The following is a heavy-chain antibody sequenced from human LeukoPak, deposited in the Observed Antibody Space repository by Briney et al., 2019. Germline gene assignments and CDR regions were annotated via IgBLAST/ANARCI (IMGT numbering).Heavy chain of an antibody. CDR3: ARVIADYYGDYDSRSWSLDY. V-gene: IGHV1-18*01. CDR2: ISAYNGNT. CDR1: GYSFTSYG. Sequence: ASVKVSCKASGYSFTSYGITWVRQAPGQGLEWMGWISAYNGNTNYAQKLQGRVTMTTDTSTSTAYMELRSLRSDDTAVYYCARVIADYYGDYDSRSWSLDYWGQGTLVTVSS. J-gene: IGHJ4*02. D-gene: IGHD4-17*01.